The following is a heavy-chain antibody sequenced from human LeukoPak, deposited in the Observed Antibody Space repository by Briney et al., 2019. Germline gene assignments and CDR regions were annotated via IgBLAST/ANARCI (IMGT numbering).Heavy chain of an antibody. CDR3: ARGDYDSSGYLYYFDY. D-gene: IGHD3-22*01. CDR1: GFTFSSYW. Sequence: GGSLRLSCAASGFTFSSYWMHWVRQAPGKGLVWVSRINSDGSSTSYADSVKGRFTISRDNAKNTLYLQMNSLRAEDTAVYYRARGDYDSSGYLYYFDYWGQGTLVTVSS. J-gene: IGHJ4*02. V-gene: IGHV3-74*01. CDR2: INSDGSST.